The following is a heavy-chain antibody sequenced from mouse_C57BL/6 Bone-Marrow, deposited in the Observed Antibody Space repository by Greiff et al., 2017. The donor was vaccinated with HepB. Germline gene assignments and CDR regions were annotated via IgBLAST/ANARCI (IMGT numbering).Heavy chain of an antibody. D-gene: IGHD1-1*01. V-gene: IGHV1-75*01. Sequence: QVQLQPSGPELVKPGASVKISCKASGYTFTDYYINWVKQRPGQGLEWIGWIFPGSGSTYYNEKFKGKATLTVDKSSSTAYMLLSSLTSEDSAVYFCASELVVDPWYFDVWGTGTTVTVSS. CDR1: GYTFTDYY. CDR2: IFPGSGST. J-gene: IGHJ1*03. CDR3: ASELVVDPWYFDV.